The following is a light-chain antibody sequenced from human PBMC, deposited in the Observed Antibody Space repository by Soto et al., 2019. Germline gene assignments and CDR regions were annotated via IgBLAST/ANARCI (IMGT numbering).Light chain of an antibody. J-gene: IGKJ2*01. Sequence: EIVLTQSPGTLSVSPGETTTLSCRASPTFSSNSVAWFKQKPGLAPRLLIYGASDRVTGTQDRFSGSGSGADFNLTITRLEPEDVAVYYYQHYGNASRYTFGQGTKLEI. CDR1: PTFSSNS. CDR3: QHYGNASRYT. V-gene: IGKV3-20*01. CDR2: GAS.